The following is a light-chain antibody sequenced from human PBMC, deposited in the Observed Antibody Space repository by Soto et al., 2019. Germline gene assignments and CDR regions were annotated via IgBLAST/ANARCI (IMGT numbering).Light chain of an antibody. CDR2: NTS. CDR1: QTVSSRD. Sequence: EILLTQSPGTLSLSPGERATLSCRASQTVSSRDLAWYQQKPGQAPRLLIYNTSSRATGIPDRFSDSGSGTDFTLTISRLEPEDFAVYYCQQYGSSLVTFGQGTKVDIK. CDR3: QQYGSSLVT. V-gene: IGKV3-20*01. J-gene: IGKJ1*01.